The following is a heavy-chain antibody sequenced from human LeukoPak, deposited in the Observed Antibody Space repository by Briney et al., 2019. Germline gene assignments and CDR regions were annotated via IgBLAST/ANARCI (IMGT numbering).Heavy chain of an antibody. CDR3: AKEFNRGLPDY. CDR1: GFTFSTYG. D-gene: IGHD2-21*01. V-gene: IGHV3-30*18. CDR2: ISYDGSNE. Sequence: GGSLRLSCAASGFTFSTYGMHWVRQAPGKGLEWVAVISYDGSNEYYADSVKGRFTISRDNSKNTLYLQMSSLRAEDTAVYYCAKEFNRGLPDYWGQGTLVTVPS. J-gene: IGHJ4*02.